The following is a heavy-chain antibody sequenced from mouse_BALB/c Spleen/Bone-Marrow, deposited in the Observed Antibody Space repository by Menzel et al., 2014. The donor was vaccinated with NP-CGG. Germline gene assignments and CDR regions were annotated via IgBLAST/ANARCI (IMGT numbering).Heavy chain of an antibody. CDR1: GFNIEDTY. J-gene: IGHJ3*01. CDR2: IDPANGNT. Sequence: EVKLVESGAELVKPGASVKLSCTASGFNIEDTYVHWVKQRPEQGLEWIGRIDPANGNTKYDPKFQGKATVTSDTSSNTAYLHLNSLTSEDTAVYYCAEGYDSWFAYWGQGTQVTVSA. V-gene: IGHV14-3*02. D-gene: IGHD2-2*01. CDR3: AEGYDSWFAY.